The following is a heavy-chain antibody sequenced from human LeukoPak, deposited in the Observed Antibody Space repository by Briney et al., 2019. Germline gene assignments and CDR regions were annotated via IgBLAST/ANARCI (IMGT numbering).Heavy chain of an antibody. Sequence: TSETLSLTCTVSGGSISTYSWTWVRQSPGKGLEWIGSVVTTTTNYSPALRRRVAISVHTSKNQSSLRLESVTTADTAVYYCARDTVVAFGMQFWGEGALVTVSS. J-gene: IGHJ4*02. D-gene: IGHD5-12*01. CDR2: VVTTTT. CDR3: ARDTVVAFGMQF. V-gene: IGHV4-4*07. CDR1: GGSISTYS.